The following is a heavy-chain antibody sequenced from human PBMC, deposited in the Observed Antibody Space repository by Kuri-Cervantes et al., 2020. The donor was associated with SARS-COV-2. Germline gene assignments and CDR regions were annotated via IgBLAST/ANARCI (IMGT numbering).Heavy chain of an antibody. CDR3: ARDERGYSSDWFDH. CDR2: INPNSGGT. D-gene: IGHD6-25*01. J-gene: IGHJ5*02. CDR1: GYTFTGYY. Sequence: ASVKVSCKASGYTFTGYYMHWVRQAPGQGLEWMGWINPNSGGTNYAQKFQGWVTITRDTSISTAYMELSRLRSDDTAVYYCARDERGYSSDWFDHWGQGTLVTVSS. V-gene: IGHV1-2*04.